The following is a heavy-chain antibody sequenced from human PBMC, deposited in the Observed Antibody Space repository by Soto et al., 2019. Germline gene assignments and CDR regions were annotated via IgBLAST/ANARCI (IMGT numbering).Heavy chain of an antibody. CDR2: IIPILGIA. Sequence: QVQLVQSGAEVKKPGSSVKVSCKASGGTFSSYTISWVRQAPGQGLEWMGRIIPILGIANYAQKFQGRVTIXXDXSXTTAYMELSSLRSEDTAVYYCARDLRIGRFGEFGDYWGQGTLVTVSS. CDR3: ARDLRIGRFGEFGDY. D-gene: IGHD3-10*01. J-gene: IGHJ4*02. CDR1: GGTFSSYT. V-gene: IGHV1-69*08.